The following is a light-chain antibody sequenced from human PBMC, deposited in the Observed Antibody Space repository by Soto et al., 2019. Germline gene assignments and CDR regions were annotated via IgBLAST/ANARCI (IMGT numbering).Light chain of an antibody. CDR1: QSVSSSY. V-gene: IGKV3-20*01. J-gene: IGKJ2*03. CDR2: GAY. Sequence: EIVLTQSPGTLSLSPGERATLSCRATQSVSSSYLAWYQQKPGQAPRLLIYGAYIRATGIPDRFSGSGSGKDFTLTITKLEPEDFAVYYCQQYGNSIYSFGQGPKLEIK. CDR3: QQYGNSIYS.